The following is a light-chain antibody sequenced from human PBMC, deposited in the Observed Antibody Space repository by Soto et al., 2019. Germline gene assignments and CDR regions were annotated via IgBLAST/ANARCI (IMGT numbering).Light chain of an antibody. Sequence: EIVLTQSPATLSLSPGDRATLSCRASQSVSSYLAWYQQKPGQAPRLLIYDAYTRATGIPARFSGSGSGTDFTLTISSLEPEDFAVYYCQQRSNWPTFGQGTKREIK. CDR1: QSVSSY. CDR3: QQRSNWPT. J-gene: IGKJ2*01. CDR2: DAY. V-gene: IGKV3-11*01.